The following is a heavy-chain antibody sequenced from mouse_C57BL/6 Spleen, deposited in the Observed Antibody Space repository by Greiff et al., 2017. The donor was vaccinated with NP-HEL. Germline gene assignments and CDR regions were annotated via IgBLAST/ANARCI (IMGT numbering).Heavy chain of an antibody. V-gene: IGHV3-6*01. J-gene: IGHJ1*03. Sequence: EVKLMESGPGLVKPSQSLSLTCSVTGYSITSGYYWNWIRQFPGNKLEWMGYISYDGSNNYNPSLKNRISITRDTSKNQFFLKLNSVTTEDTATYYCARDYSLYFDVWGTGTTVTVSS. CDR1: GYSITSGYY. CDR2: ISYDGSN. D-gene: IGHD2-1*01. CDR3: ARDYSLYFDV.